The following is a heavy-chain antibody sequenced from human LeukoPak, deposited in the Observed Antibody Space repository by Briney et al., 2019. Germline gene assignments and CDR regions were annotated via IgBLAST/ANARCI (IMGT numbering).Heavy chain of an antibody. Sequence: GGSLRLSCAASGFTFSSYSMNWVRQAPGKGLEWVSYISSSSSYIYYADSVKGRFTISRDNAKNSLYLQMNSLRAEDTAVYYCARDQVGSSGRSTSCYCYWGQGTLVTVSS. CDR2: ISSSSSYI. D-gene: IGHD2-2*01. CDR1: GFTFSSYS. CDR3: ARDQVGSSGRSTSCYCY. V-gene: IGHV3-21*05. J-gene: IGHJ4*02.